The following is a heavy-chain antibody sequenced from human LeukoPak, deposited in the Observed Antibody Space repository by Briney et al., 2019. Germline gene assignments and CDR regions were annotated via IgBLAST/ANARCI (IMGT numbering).Heavy chain of an antibody. Sequence: SETLSLTCDVSGGSIRGYYWGWVRQPAGKGLEWIGRIYTTGTTNFNPSLKSRLTMSVDTSKNQFSLNLTSVTAADTAVYFCARQGYTAAYYFLDFWSPGTLVTVSS. CDR2: IYTTGTT. CDR1: GGSIRGYY. J-gene: IGHJ4*02. D-gene: IGHD2/OR15-2a*01. V-gene: IGHV4-4*07. CDR3: ARQGYTAAYYFLDF.